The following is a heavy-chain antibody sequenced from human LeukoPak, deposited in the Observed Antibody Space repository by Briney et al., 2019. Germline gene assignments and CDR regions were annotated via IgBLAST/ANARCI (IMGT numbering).Heavy chain of an antibody. CDR3: ARGPGDFDASDI. CDR1: GFTFTSYW. J-gene: IGHJ3*02. V-gene: IGHV3-7*01. CDR2: IKENGNEQ. Sequence: GGSLRLSCEASGFTFTSYWMSWVRQAPGKGPEWVAHIKENGNEQYYADSVKGRFSISRDNVKQSLGLQMNSLRVEDTAVYYCARGPGDFDASDIWGQGTMVTVSS. D-gene: IGHD1-14*01.